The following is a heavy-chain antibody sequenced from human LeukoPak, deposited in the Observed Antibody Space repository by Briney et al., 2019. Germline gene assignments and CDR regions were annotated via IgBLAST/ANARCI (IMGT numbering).Heavy chain of an antibody. Sequence: GGSLRLSCAASGFTFSSDNMNWVRQAPGKGLEWVSSISSSSSYIYYADSVKGRFTISRDNAKNSLHLQMNSLRAEDTAVYYCARERTIFSNSYIDYWGQGTLVTVSS. CDR1: GFTFSSDN. D-gene: IGHD3-9*01. CDR3: ARERTIFSNSYIDY. CDR2: ISSSSSYI. V-gene: IGHV3-21*01. J-gene: IGHJ4*02.